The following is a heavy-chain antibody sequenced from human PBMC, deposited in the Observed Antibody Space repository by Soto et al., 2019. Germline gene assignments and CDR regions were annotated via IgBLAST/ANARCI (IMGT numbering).Heavy chain of an antibody. CDR3: ASSYASNYYYYYMDV. CDR1: GGSFSGYY. Sequence: QVQLQQWGAGLLKPSETLSLTCAVYGGSFSGYYWSWIRQPPGKGLEWIGEINHSGSTNYNPSLKSRVTISVDTSKNQCSLKLSSVTAADTAVYYCASSYASNYYYYYMDVWGKGTTVTVSS. J-gene: IGHJ6*03. CDR2: INHSGST. D-gene: IGHD3-16*01. V-gene: IGHV4-34*01.